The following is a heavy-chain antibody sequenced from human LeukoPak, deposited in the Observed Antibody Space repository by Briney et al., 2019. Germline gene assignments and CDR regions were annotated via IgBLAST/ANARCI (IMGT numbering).Heavy chain of an antibody. D-gene: IGHD6-13*01. CDR2: IYHSGST. Sequence: PSETLSLTCTVSGYSISSGYYWGWIRQPPGKGLEWIGSIYHSGSTFYNPSLKSRVTISVDTSKNQFSLKLSSVTAADTAVYFCARGEAEAGLDCWGQGTQVTVSS. CDR3: ARGEAEAGLDC. CDR1: GYSISSGYY. V-gene: IGHV4-38-2*02. J-gene: IGHJ4*02.